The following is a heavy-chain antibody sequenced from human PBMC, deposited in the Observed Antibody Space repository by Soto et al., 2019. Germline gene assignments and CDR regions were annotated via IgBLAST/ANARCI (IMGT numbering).Heavy chain of an antibody. Sequence: QVQLVESGGGVVQPGRSLRLSCAASGLTFSNYGMHWVRQAPGKGLEWVAIISYDGSNQYYADSVKGRFTISRDNSKNTLYLQMNSLRAEDTAVYYCAKVGPRNWNGADDSFDIWGQGTMVTVSS. CDR1: GLTFSNYG. CDR2: ISYDGSNQ. V-gene: IGHV3-30*18. J-gene: IGHJ3*02. CDR3: AKVGPRNWNGADDSFDI. D-gene: IGHD1-20*01.